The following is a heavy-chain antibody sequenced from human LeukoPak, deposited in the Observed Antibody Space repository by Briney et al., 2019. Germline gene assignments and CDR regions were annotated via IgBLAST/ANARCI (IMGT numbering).Heavy chain of an antibody. CDR3: ARTYTYNRGGASDY. J-gene: IGHJ4*02. CDR2: IFRSGTT. Sequence: SVTVSLTCAVSGFSISSGYYLGWIRQPPGEGLGWIGRIFRSGTTSYNPSLRGRITISVDTSKNQYSQSLNSVTAADTAVYYCARTYTYNRGGASDYWGEGTLVSVSS. CDR1: GFSISSGYY. V-gene: IGHV4-38-2*01. D-gene: IGHD2/OR15-2a*01.